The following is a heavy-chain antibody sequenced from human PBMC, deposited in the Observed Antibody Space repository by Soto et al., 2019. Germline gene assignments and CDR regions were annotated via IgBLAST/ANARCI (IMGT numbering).Heavy chain of an antibody. Sequence: QVQLVQSGAEVKKPGASVKVSCKASGYTFTSYGISWVRQAPGQGLEWMGWISAYNGNTNYAQKLQGRVTMTTDTSXXTXYXXLRSLRSDDTAVYYCARDGVHDYVWGSYRDDAFDIWGQGTMVTVSS. J-gene: IGHJ3*02. CDR2: ISAYNGNT. V-gene: IGHV1-18*01. CDR1: GYTFTSYG. D-gene: IGHD3-16*02. CDR3: ARDGVHDYVWGSYRDDAFDI.